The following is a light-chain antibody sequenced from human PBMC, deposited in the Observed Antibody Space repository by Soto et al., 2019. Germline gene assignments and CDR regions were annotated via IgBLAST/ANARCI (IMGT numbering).Light chain of an antibody. V-gene: IGKV3-20*01. CDR3: QQYGSSPRT. CDR2: GAS. CDR1: QSVSNNY. Sequence: EIVLTQSPGTVSLSPGEIATLSCRASQSVSNNYLAWYQQKPGQAPRLLIYGASSRATGIPDRFSGSGSGTDFTLTISRLEPEDFAVYYCQQYGSSPRTFGQGTKVDIK. J-gene: IGKJ1*01.